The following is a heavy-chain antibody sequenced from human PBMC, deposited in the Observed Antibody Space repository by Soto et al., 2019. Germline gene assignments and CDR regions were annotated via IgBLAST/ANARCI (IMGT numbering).Heavy chain of an antibody. CDR2: ISSSGSTI. CDR3: ASNTLIYYYDSSGYPPVGMVV. D-gene: IGHD3-22*01. Sequence: PGGSLRLSCAASGFTFSDYYMSWIRQAPGKGLEWVSYISSSGSTIYYADSVKGRFTISRDNAKNSLYLQMNSLRAEDTAVYYCASNTLIYYYDSSGYPPVGMVVWGQGTTVTVSS. J-gene: IGHJ6*02. CDR1: GFTFSDYY. V-gene: IGHV3-11*01.